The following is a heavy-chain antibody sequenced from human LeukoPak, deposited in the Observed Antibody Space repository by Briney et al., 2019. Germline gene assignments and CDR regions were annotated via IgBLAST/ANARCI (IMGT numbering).Heavy chain of an antibody. V-gene: IGHV4-39*07. J-gene: IGHJ5*02. CDR2: IYYSGST. CDR3: ARQFLASSGYFPGWFDP. Sequence: SETLSLTCTVAGGSISSSSYYWGWIRQPPGKGLEWIGSIYYSGSTYYNPSLKSRVTISVDTSKNQFSLKLSSVTAADTAVYYCARQFLASSGYFPGWFDPWGQGTLVTVSS. CDR1: GGSISSSSYY. D-gene: IGHD3-22*01.